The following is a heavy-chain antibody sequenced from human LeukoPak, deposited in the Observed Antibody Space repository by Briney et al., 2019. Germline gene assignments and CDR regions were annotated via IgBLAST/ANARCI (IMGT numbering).Heavy chain of an antibody. V-gene: IGHV1-46*01. J-gene: IGHJ4*02. CDR2: INPSGGST. CDR3: AVDSSSWTFDY. D-gene: IGHD6-13*01. Sequence: ASVKVSCKASGYTFTSYYMHWVRQAPGQGLEWMGIINPSGGSTSYAQKFQGRVTITTDESTSAAYMELSSLRSEDTAVYYCAVDSSSWTFDYWGQGTLVTVSS. CDR1: GYTFTSYY.